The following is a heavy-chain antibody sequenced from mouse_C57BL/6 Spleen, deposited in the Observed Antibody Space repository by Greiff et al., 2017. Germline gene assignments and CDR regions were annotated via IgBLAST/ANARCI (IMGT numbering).Heavy chain of an antibody. V-gene: IGHV5-16*01. J-gene: IGHJ2*01. CDR1: GFTFSDYY. Sequence: EVQRVESEGGLVQPGSSMKLSCTASGFTFSDYYMAWVRQVPEKGLEWVANINYDGSSTYYLDSLKSRFIISRDNAKNILYLQMSSLKSEDTATYYCARDSPYGDFFFDYWGQGTTLTVSS. D-gene: IGHD1-1*02. CDR3: ARDSPYGDFFFDY. CDR2: INYDGSST.